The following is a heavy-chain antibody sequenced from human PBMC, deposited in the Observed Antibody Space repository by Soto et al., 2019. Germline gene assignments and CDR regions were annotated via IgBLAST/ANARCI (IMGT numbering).Heavy chain of an antibody. CDR2: IYPGDSDT. CDR1: GYTFSNYW. V-gene: IGHV5-51*01. Sequence: EVQLVQSGAEVKKAGESLKISCQGSGYTFSNYWIAWVRQMPGKGLEWMGIIYPGDSDTRYSPSFQGQVTMSADKYISTAYLQWSSLKASDTGIYYCARQGGMYYYDRSAYYESWGQGTPVTVSS. CDR3: ARQGGMYYYDRSAYYES. J-gene: IGHJ4*02. D-gene: IGHD3-22*01.